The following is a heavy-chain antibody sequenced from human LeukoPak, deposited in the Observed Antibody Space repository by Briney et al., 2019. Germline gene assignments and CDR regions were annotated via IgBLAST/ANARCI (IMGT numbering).Heavy chain of an antibody. Sequence: GGPLRLSCAASGFTFSSYSMNWVRQAPGKGLEWVPSISSSSSYIYYADSVKGRFTISRDNAKNSLYLQMNSLRAEDTAVYYCARVVWFGELPRAFDIWGQGTMVTVSS. CDR3: ARVVWFGELPRAFDI. CDR1: GFTFSSYS. CDR2: ISSSSSYI. D-gene: IGHD3-10*01. V-gene: IGHV3-21*01. J-gene: IGHJ3*02.